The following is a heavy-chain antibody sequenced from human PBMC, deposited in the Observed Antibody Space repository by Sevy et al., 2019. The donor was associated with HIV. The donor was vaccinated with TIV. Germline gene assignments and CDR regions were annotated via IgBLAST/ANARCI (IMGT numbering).Heavy chain of an antibody. CDR2: ISDSSRTI. CDR1: GFSLSRYS. J-gene: IGHJ2*01. Sequence: GGSLRLSCAASGFSLSRYSMNWVRQAPGKGLEWISYISDSSRTIYYADSLRGRLTISRDNARNSLYLQMNSLQDEDTAVYFCTRDPDYATDSGSYFDLWGRGTLVTVSS. D-gene: IGHD2-2*01. CDR3: TRDPDYATDSGSYFDL. V-gene: IGHV3-48*02.